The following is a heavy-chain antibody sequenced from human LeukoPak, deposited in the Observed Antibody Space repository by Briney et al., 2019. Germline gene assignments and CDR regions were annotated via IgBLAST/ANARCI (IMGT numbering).Heavy chain of an antibody. V-gene: IGHV4-30-2*01. J-gene: IGHJ4*02. CDR2: IYHSGST. D-gene: IGHD4-17*01. Sequence: SQTLSLTCAVSGGSISSGGYSWSWIRQPPGKGLEWIGYIYHSGSTYYNPSLKSRVTISVDRSKNQFSLKLSSVTAADTAVYYCARGGYGDPYSWGQGTLVTVSS. CDR3: ARGGYGDPYS. CDR1: GGSISSGGYS.